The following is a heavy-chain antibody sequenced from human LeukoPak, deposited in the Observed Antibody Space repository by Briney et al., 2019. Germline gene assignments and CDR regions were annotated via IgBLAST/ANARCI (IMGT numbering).Heavy chain of an antibody. CDR3: ARGAAEGLDR. V-gene: IGHV1-3*04. D-gene: IGHD6-13*01. CDR2: INTGNGNT. J-gene: IGHJ5*02. Sequence: ASVKVSCKASGYTFTSNAMHWVRQAPGQRPEWMGWINTGNGNTKYSQKFQGRVTISRDTSANTAYMEVSSLRSEDTAVYYCARGAAEGLDRWGQGALVTVSS. CDR1: GYTFTSNA.